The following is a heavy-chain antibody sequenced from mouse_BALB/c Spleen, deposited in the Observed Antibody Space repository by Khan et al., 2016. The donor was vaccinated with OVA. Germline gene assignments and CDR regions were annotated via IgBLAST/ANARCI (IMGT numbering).Heavy chain of an antibody. D-gene: IGHD2-14*01. V-gene: IGHV1-4*01. CDR2: INPSNGYT. CDR1: GYTFTSYT. J-gene: IGHJ3*01. CDR3: VRDGAYHRNDGWFAY. Sequence: QVRLQQSGAELARPGASVKMSCKASGYTFTSYTIHWIKVRPGQGLEWIGFINPSNGYTNYNQKFKDKATLTADKSSTTVHIQLSSLTSDDSAVYNCVRDGAYHRNDGWFAYWGQGTLVTVSA.